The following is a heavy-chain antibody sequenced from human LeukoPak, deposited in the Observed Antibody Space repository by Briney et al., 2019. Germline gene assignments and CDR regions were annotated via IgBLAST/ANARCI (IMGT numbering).Heavy chain of an antibody. D-gene: IGHD3-22*01. J-gene: IGHJ4*02. CDR1: GGSISSSSYY. Sequence: SETLSLTCTVSGGSISSSSYYWGWVRQPPGKGLEWIGSIYYSGSTYYNPSLKSRVTISVDTSKNQFSLKLSSVTAADTAVYYCASLEYYYDSSGYYFRYWGQGTLVTVSS. CDR3: ASLEYYYDSSGYYFRY. V-gene: IGHV4-39*01. CDR2: IYYSGST.